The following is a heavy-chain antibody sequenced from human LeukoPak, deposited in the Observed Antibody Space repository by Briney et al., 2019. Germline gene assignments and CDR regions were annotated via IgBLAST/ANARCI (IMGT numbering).Heavy chain of an antibody. CDR3: ARELYLVGATTDGPYYYYGMDV. CDR1: GYTFTSYY. D-gene: IGHD1-26*01. Sequence: ASVKVSCKASGYTFTSYYMHWVRQAPGQGLEWMGIINPSGGSTSYAQEFQGRVTMTRDTSTSTVYMELSSLRSEDTAVYYCARELYLVGATTDGPYYYYGMDVWGQGTTVTVSS. J-gene: IGHJ6*02. V-gene: IGHV1-46*01. CDR2: INPSGGST.